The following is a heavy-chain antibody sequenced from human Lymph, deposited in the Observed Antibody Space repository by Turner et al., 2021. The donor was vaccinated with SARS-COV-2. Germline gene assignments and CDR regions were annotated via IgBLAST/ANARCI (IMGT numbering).Heavy chain of an antibody. CDR3: ARDIPTTADYFDY. CDR2: ISSSSSYI. CDR1: GFTFSTYS. Sequence: EVQLVESGGGLVKPGGSLRLPWSASGFTFSTYSMNWVRQARGKGLEWISSISSSSSYIYYADSVKGRFTISRADAKNSLYLQMNSLRAEDTAVYYCARDIPTTADYFDYWGQGTLVTVSS. V-gene: IGHV3-21*01. J-gene: IGHJ4*02. D-gene: IGHD4-17*01.